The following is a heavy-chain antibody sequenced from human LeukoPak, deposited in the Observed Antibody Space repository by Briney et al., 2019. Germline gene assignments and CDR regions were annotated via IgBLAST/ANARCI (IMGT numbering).Heavy chain of an antibody. V-gene: IGHV1-24*01. CDR2: FDPEDGET. CDR1: GYTLTELS. CDR3: ATGSYGDYYYGMDV. Sequence: ASVKVSCKVSGYTLTELSMHWVRQAPGKGLEWTGGFDPEDGETIYAQKFQGRVTMTEDTSTDTAYMELSSLRSEDTAVYYCATGSYGDYYYGMDVWGQGTTVTVSS. J-gene: IGHJ6*02. D-gene: IGHD1-26*01.